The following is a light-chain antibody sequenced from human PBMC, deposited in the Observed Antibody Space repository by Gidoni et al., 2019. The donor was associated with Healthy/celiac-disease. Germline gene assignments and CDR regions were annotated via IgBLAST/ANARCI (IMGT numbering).Light chain of an antibody. CDR1: QSVSSY. Sequence: EIVLTQYPDTLSLSPGERATLSCSARQSVSSYLAWYQQKPGQAPRLLIYDASNRATGIPARFSCSGSGTDFTLTISRLEPGDFAVYYCQPRSNWPLTFGGGTKVEI. J-gene: IGKJ4*01. CDR3: QPRSNWPLT. V-gene: IGKV3-11*01. CDR2: DAS.